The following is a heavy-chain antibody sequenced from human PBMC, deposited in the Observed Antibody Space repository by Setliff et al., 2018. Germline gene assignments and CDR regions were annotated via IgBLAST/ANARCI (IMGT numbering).Heavy chain of an antibody. V-gene: IGHV1-24*01. CDR1: GETLSESS. CDR2: FDPEDGKT. CDR3: ARGQPHRCVYYGMDV. D-gene: IGHD2-8*01. J-gene: IGHJ6*02. Sequence: ASVKVSCKVSGETLSESSKHWVRQAPGKGLEWMGGFDPEDGKTVYAQKFRDRVTITADKSTSTAYMELSSLRSEDTAVYYCARGQPHRCVYYGMDVWGQGTTVTVS.